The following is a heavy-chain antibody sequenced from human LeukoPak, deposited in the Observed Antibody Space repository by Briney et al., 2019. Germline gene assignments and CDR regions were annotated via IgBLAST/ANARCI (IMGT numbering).Heavy chain of an antibody. V-gene: IGHV5-51*01. Sequence: GESLKISCKGSGYSFASFWIGWVRQMPGKGLXXXGVIYPADSDTRYSPSFQGQVTISADKSTSTACLQWSTLKASDTAIYYCARQSAAAQYTNWFDPWGQGTLVTVSS. CDR2: IYPADSDT. J-gene: IGHJ5*02. CDR3: ARQSAAAQYTNWFDP. D-gene: IGHD2-2*01. CDR1: GYSFASFW.